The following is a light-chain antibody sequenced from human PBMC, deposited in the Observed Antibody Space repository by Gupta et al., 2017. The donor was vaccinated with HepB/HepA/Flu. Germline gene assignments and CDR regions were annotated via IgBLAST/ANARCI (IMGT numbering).Light chain of an antibody. Sequence: QAGLIQPLPVSKGLRQSATLTCTGNSNNVGNQEAAWLQQTQFHSPKLLSYNNNNRSSVISERFSASSSGNTASLTITLLQPEDDADYYCSACDSSLSAQVFGGGTKLTVL. V-gene: IGLV10-54*04. CDR2: NNN. CDR1: SNNVGNQE. CDR3: SACDSSLSAQV. J-gene: IGLJ2*01.